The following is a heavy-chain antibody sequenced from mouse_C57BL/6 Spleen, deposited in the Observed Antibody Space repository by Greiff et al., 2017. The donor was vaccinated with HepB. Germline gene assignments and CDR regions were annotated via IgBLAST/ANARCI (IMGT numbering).Heavy chain of an antibody. V-gene: IGHV1-15*01. D-gene: IGHD2-4*01. Sequence: QAQLQQSGAELVRPGASVTLSCKASGYTFTDYEMHWVKQTPVHGLEWIGAIDPETGGTAYNQKFKGKAILTADKSSSTAYMELRSLTSEDSAVYYCTRRYDYEGGPWFAYWGQGTLVTVSA. CDR3: TRRYDYEGGPWFAY. CDR1: GYTFTDYE. CDR2: IDPETGGT. J-gene: IGHJ3*01.